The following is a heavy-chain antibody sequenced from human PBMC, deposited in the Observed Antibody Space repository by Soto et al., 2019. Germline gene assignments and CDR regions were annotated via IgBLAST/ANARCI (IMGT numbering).Heavy chain of an antibody. Sequence: QVQLVESGGGLVKPGGSLRLSCAASGFTFSDYYMSWILQAPGTALECVSYISSSGSTIYYPDSVKGRFTISRDNAKNSLYLQMNSLRAEDTAVYYCARTGEDCSSTSCYGELDYWGQGTLVTVSS. J-gene: IGHJ4*02. CDR2: ISSSGSTI. CDR3: ARTGEDCSSTSCYGELDY. D-gene: IGHD2-2*01. CDR1: GFTFSDYY. V-gene: IGHV3-11*01.